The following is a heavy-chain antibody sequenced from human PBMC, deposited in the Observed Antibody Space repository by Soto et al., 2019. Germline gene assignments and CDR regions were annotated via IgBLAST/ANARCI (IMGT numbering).Heavy chain of an antibody. CDR1: GGTFSSYA. CDR2: IIPIFGTA. Sequence: SVKVSCKASGGTFSSYAISWVRQAPGQGLEWMGGIIPIFGTANYAQKFQGRVTITADESTSTAYMELSSLRSEDTAVYYCARGAYYYDSSGYSLPDYNYYYGMDVWGQGATVTVSS. V-gene: IGHV1-69*13. J-gene: IGHJ6*02. D-gene: IGHD3-22*01. CDR3: ARGAYYYDSSGYSLPDYNYYYGMDV.